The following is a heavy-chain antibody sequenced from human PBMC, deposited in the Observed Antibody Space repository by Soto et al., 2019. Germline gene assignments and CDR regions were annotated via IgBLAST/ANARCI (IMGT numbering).Heavy chain of an antibody. J-gene: IGHJ4*02. V-gene: IGHV6-1*01. D-gene: IGHD7-27*01. CDR3: ARTGDYIVDY. Sequence: SQTLSLTCVISGDSVSSKSAAWHWIRQSPSRGLEWLGRTYYRSKWSSNYAVSVKSRITINPDTSKNQFSLQLRSVTPDDTAMYYCARTGDYIVDYWGQGTLVTVYS. CDR1: GDSVSSKSAA. CDR2: TYYRSKWSS.